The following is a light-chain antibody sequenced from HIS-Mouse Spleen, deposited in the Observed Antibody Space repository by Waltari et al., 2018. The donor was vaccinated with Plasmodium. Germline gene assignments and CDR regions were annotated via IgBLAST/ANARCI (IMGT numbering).Light chain of an antibody. Sequence: EIVMTQSPATLSVSPGERATLSCRASQSVSSNLAWYQQKPGQAPRPLSYGASTRATGIPARVSGSGSGTEFTLTISSLQSEDFAVYYCQQYNNWSFTFGPGTKVDIK. CDR1: QSVSSN. J-gene: IGKJ3*01. CDR2: GAS. V-gene: IGKV3-15*01. CDR3: QQYNNWSFT.